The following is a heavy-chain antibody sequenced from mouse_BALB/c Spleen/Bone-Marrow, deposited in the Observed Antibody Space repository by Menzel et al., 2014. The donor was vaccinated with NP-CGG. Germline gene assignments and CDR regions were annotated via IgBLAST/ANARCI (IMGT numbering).Heavy chain of an antibody. CDR2: INPDSSTI. V-gene: IGHV4-1*02. Sequence: EVMLVESGGGLVQPGGSLKLSCAASGFDFSRFWMTWVRQAPGKGLEWIGEINPDSSTINYTPSLKDKFIISRDNAKNTLYLQMSKVRSEDTALYYCARLRYCGYMAYWGQGTSVTVSS. D-gene: IGHD1-2*01. CDR1: GFDFSRFW. CDR3: ARLRYCGYMAY. J-gene: IGHJ4*01.